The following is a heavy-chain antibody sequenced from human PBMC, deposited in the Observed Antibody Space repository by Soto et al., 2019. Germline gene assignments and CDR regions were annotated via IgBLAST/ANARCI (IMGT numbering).Heavy chain of an antibody. J-gene: IGHJ4*02. CDR2: IKGEADGGTT. V-gene: IGHV3-15*01. D-gene: IGHD3-22*01. Sequence: PGGSLRLSCTASGFTFSSYAMSWVRQAPGKGLEWVGRIKGEADGGTTDYAAPVKGRITISRDHSKDTLYLQMNSLKTEDTAVYYCTTGLSNGYYNFDYWGQGTPVTVSS. CDR1: GFTFSSYA. CDR3: TTGLSNGYYNFDY.